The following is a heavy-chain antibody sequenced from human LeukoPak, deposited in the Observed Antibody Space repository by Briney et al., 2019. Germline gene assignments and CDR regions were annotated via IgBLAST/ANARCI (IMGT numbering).Heavy chain of an antibody. CDR2: INHSGST. J-gene: IGHJ4*02. Sequence: SETLSLTCAVYGGSFSGYYWSWIRQPPGKGLEWIGEINHSGSTNYNPSLKSRVTISVDTSKNQFPLKLSSVTAADTAVYYCARGAALSAAAGLDYWGQGTLVTVSS. CDR3: ARGAALSAAAGLDY. CDR1: GGSFSGYY. V-gene: IGHV4-34*01. D-gene: IGHD6-13*01.